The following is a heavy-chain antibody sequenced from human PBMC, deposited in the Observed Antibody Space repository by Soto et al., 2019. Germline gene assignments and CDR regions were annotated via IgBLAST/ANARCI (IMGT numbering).Heavy chain of an antibody. J-gene: IGHJ4*02. CDR1: GYSFTSYW. V-gene: IGHV5-51*01. CDR2: IYPGDSDT. D-gene: IGHD6-13*01. Sequence: PGESLKISCKGSGYSFTSYWSGWVRQMPGKDLEWMGIIYPGDSDTRYSPSFQGQVTISADKSISTAYLQWSSLKASDTAMYYCARTIAAAGRRIDYWGQGTLVTVSS. CDR3: ARTIAAAGRRIDY.